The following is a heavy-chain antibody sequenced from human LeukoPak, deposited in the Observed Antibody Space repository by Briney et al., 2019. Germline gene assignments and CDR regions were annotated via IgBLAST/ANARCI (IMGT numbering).Heavy chain of an antibody. J-gene: IGHJ4*02. Sequence: PGGSLRLSCAASGFTFSSYEMNWVRQAPEKGLEWVSYISSSGSTIYYADSVKGRFAISRDNAKNSLYLKMNSLRAEDTAVYYCARGRRAADYWGQGTLVTVSS. D-gene: IGHD2-15*01. V-gene: IGHV3-48*03. CDR3: ARGRRAADY. CDR1: GFTFSSYE. CDR2: ISSSGSTI.